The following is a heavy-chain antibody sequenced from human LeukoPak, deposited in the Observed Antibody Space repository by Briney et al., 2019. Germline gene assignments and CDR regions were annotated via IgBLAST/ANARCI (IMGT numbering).Heavy chain of an antibody. D-gene: IGHD1-26*01. CDR1: GDSVSSSSVS. V-gene: IGHV6-1*01. CDR2: TYYKSKWNY. CDR3: ARSGIVGSSGFDP. Sequence: SQTLSLTCAISGDSVSSSSVSWNWLRQSPSRGLEWLGRTYYKSKWNYDFAVSVKSRITINPDTSNNQFSLQLTSVTPEDTAVYYCARSGIVGSSGFDPWGQGTLVTVSS. J-gene: IGHJ5*02.